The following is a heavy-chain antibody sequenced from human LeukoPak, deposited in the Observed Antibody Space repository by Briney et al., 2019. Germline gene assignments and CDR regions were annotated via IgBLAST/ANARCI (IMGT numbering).Heavy chain of an antibody. V-gene: IGHV1-69*05. J-gene: IGHJ3*02. D-gene: IGHD1-1*01. CDR2: IIPIFGTA. Sequence: SATVSFKASAGTFTSYAISWVRQAPGQGLEWMGGIIPIFGTANYAQKFQGRVTITTDESTSTAYMELSSLRSEDTAVYYCARDAPSYWNAFDSWGQGTMVTVSS. CDR1: AGTFTSYA. CDR3: ARDAPSYWNAFDS.